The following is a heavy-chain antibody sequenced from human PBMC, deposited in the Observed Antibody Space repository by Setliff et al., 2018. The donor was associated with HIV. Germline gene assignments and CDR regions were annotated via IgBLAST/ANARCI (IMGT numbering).Heavy chain of an antibody. Sequence: GASVTVSCKPSGYTFSNYDINWVRQAAGQGLEWMGWMNPDSRNTGYAQRFEGRVTLTWDTSISTAYLELNHLKSDDTAVYYCARARTDYYDRRRRSHYYID. CDR1: GYTFSNYD. V-gene: IGHV1-8*02. J-gene: IGHJ6*03. D-gene: IGHD3-22*01. CDR3: ARARTDYYDRRRRSHYYID. CDR2: MNPDSRNT.